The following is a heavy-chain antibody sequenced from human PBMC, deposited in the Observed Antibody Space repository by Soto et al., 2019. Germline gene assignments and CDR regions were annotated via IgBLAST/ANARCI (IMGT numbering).Heavy chain of an antibody. V-gene: IGHV4-31*03. CDR3: ARVQPYDYGANTGWLDP. J-gene: IGHJ5*02. Sequence: PSETLSLTCTVSGGSISSGGYYWSWIRQHPGKGLEWIGYTFYSGATYYTPSLKSRTIISVDTSKNQFSLTLTSLTAADTAVYYCARVQPYDYGANTGWLDPWGQGTLVTVSS. CDR2: TFYSGAT. D-gene: IGHD4-17*01. CDR1: GGSISSGGYY.